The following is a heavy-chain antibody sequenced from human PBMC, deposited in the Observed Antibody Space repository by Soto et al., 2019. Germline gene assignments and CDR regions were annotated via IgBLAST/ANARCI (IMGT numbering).Heavy chain of an antibody. CDR3: AKGSADSRPYYFDS. D-gene: IGHD3-22*01. Sequence: EAQLLESGGGLVQPGGSLRLSCAASGFTFRNYAMSWVRQAPAKGLEWFSAITGSGSDTYHADSVKGRFTISRDNSNNMLYLHMYSLGAADTAVYYCAKGSADSRPYYFDSWGQGTLVTVSS. CDR2: ITGSGSDT. V-gene: IGHV3-23*01. CDR1: GFTFRNYA. J-gene: IGHJ4*02.